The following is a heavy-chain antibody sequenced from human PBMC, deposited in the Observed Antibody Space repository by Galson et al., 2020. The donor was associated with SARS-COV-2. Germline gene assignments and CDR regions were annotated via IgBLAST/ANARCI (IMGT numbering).Heavy chain of an antibody. D-gene: IGHD5-18*01. CDR1: GGSISSSSYY. Sequence: ASETLSLTCTVSGGSISSSSYYWGWIRQPPGKGLEWIGSIYYSGSTYYNPSLKSRVTISVDTSKNQFSLKLSSVTAADTAVYYCAGCTPRITAMVYKSHYYYGMDVWGQGTTVTVSS. J-gene: IGHJ6*02. V-gene: IGHV4-39*01. CDR2: IYYSGST. CDR3: AGCTPRITAMVYKSHYYYGMDV.